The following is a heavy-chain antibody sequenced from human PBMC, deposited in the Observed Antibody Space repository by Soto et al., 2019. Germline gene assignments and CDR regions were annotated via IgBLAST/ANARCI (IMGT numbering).Heavy chain of an antibody. D-gene: IGHD6-19*01. CDR3: ARGGWKLFDY. CDR1: GGSISSYY. J-gene: IGHJ4*02. Sequence: SETLSLTCTVSGGSISSYYWSWIRQPPGKGLEWIGYFYYSGSTNYNPSLKSRVTISVDTSKNQSSLKLSSVTAADTAVYYCARGGWKLFDYWGQGTRVTVS. V-gene: IGHV4-59*01. CDR2: FYYSGST.